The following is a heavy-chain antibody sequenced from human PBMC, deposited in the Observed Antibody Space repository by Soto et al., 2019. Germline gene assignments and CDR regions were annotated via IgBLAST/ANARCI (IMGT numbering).Heavy chain of an antibody. D-gene: IGHD3-10*01. CDR1: GYTFTAYC. Sequence: ASVKVSCKASGYTFTAYCVQWVRQAPGQGLQWMGWINPNSGDTKYAQEFQGRVTLTRDTSISTVYMELSRLSSVTAADTAVYYCARGRRASGAYYYGSGSYYNQGGWFDPWGQGTLVTVSS. V-gene: IGHV1-2*02. J-gene: IGHJ5*02. CDR3: ARGRRASGAYYYGSGSYYNQGGWFDP. CDR2: INPNSGDT.